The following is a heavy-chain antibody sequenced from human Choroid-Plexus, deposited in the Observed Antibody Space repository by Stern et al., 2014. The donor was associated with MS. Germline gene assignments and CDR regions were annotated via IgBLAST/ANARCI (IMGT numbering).Heavy chain of an antibody. D-gene: IGHD2/OR15-2a*01. V-gene: IGHV3-30*18. CDR3: AKDRQYLTYFFDH. CDR2: VSYDGSNK. J-gene: IGHJ5*02. Sequence: QVQLVESGGGVVQPGRPLRLSCVASGFTLGSCAMHWVRQAPGKGLEGVAGVSYDGSNKYYADSVKGRFTISRDNSQNTLYMQMSSLRPEDTAVYYCAKDRQYLTYFFDHWGQGSLVTVSS. CDR1: GFTLGSCA.